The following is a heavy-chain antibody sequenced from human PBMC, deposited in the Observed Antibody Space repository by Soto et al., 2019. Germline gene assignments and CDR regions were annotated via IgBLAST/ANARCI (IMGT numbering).Heavy chain of an antibody. V-gene: IGHV1-18*01. CDR3: ARGSIVVVRNQNWFDP. Sequence: GASMKVSCKASGYTFTSYGISWGRQAPGQGLEWMGWISAYNGNTNYAQKLQGRVTMTTDTSTSTAYMELRSLRSDDTAVYYCARGSIVVVRNQNWFDPWGQGTLVTVSS. D-gene: IGHD2-2*01. CDR1: GYTFTSYG. CDR2: ISAYNGNT. J-gene: IGHJ5*02.